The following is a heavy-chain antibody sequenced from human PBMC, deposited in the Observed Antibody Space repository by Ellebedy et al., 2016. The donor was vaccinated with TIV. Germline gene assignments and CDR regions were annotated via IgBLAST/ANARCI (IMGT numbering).Heavy chain of an antibody. Sequence: GESLKISXAASGFTFSDYYMSWIRQAPGKGLEWVSYISSSGSTIYYADSVKGRFTISRDNAKNSLYLQMNSLRAEDTAVYYCARDSCGGDCRLYDIWGQGTMVTVSS. J-gene: IGHJ3*02. V-gene: IGHV3-11*01. CDR3: ARDSCGGDCRLYDI. D-gene: IGHD2-21*02. CDR2: ISSSGSTI. CDR1: GFTFSDYY.